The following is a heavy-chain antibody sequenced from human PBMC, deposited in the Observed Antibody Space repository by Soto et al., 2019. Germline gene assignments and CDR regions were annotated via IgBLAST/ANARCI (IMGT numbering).Heavy chain of an antibody. V-gene: IGHV4-59*01. CDR2: IYYSGST. Sequence: TSETLSLTCTVSGGSISSYYWSWIRQPPGKGLEWIGYIYYSGSTNYNPSLKSRVTISVDTSKNQFSLKLSSVTAADTAVYYCASSTPYSYGRVDYWGQGTLVTVSS. D-gene: IGHD5-18*01. J-gene: IGHJ4*02. CDR1: GGSISSYY. CDR3: ASSTPYSYGRVDY.